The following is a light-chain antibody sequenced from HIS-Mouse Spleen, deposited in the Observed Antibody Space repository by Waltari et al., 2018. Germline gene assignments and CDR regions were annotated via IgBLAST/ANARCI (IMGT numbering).Light chain of an antibody. CDR2: EVS. CDR1: SSDVGGYNY. Sequence: QSALTQPASVSGSPGPSITISCPGTSSDVGGYNYVSWYQQHPGKAPKLMIYEVSNRPSGVSNRFSGSKSGNTASLTISGLQAEDEADYYCSSYTSSSTRVFGGGTKLTVL. J-gene: IGLJ3*02. CDR3: SSYTSSSTRV. V-gene: IGLV2-14*01.